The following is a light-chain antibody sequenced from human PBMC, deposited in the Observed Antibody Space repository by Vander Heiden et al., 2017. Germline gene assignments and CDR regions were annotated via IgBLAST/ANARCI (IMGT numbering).Light chain of an antibody. CDR2: EVT. CDR1: SIAIGGYNY. Sequence: QSAWTQPAPVPGPPGQSITIPCPGTSIAIGGYNYVSWYQQHPGKAPKLMIFEVTNRPSGVSTRFSGSRSNNTASLTISGLQAEDEADYYCSSYTSNNTLGIFGGGTKLTVL. CDR3: SSYTSNNTLGI. J-gene: IGLJ2*01. V-gene: IGLV2-14*01.